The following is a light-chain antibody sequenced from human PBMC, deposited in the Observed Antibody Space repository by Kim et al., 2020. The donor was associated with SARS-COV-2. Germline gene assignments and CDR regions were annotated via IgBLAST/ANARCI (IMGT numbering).Light chain of an antibody. CDR3: ALYTSTSTWV. J-gene: IGLJ3*02. CDR2: DVT. V-gene: IGLV2-14*03. Sequence: GQSITISCTGTSNDVGDSNYVSWYRQHPGKAPKVMIYDVTKRPSGVSDRFSASKSDNTASLTISGLQAEDEGDYYCALYTSTSTWVFGGGTQLTVL. CDR1: SNDVGDSNY.